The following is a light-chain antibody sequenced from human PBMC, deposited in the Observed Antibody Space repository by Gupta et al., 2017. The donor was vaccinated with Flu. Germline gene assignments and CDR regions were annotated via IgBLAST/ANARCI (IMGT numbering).Light chain of an antibody. CDR1: IGSNYD. V-gene: IGLV1-40*01. J-gene: IGLJ1*01. Sequence: IGSNYDVQWYQQLPGTAPKLLIYGSNNRPSGVPDRFSGSKSGTSASLAITGLRTEDEADYYCQSYDSSLSGFYVFGTGTKVTVL. CDR2: GSN. CDR3: QSYDSSLSGFYV.